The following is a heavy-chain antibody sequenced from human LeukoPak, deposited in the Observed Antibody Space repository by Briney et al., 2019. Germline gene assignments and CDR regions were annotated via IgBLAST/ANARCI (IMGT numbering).Heavy chain of an antibody. V-gene: IGHV3-11*06. CDR1: GFTFSDYY. J-gene: IGHJ6*04. Sequence: PGGSLRLSCAASGFTFSDYYMNWIRLAPGKGREWVSSISTSSTYTNYADSVRGRFTISRDNANNSLYLQMNSLRAEDTAVYYCARAQVVPAATYYYYYGMDVWGKGTTVTVSS. CDR2: ISTSSTYT. CDR3: ARAQVVPAATYYYYYGMDV. D-gene: IGHD2-2*01.